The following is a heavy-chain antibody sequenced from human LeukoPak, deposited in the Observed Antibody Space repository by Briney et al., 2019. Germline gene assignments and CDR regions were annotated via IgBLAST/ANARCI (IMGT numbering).Heavy chain of an antibody. J-gene: IGHJ4*02. CDR2: ISSSGSTI. CDR1: GFTFSDYY. D-gene: IGHD1-26*01. Sequence: GGSLRLSWAASGFTFSDYYMSWIRQAPGKGLECVSYISSSGSTIYYADSVRGRFTISRDNAKNSLYLQMNSLRAEDTAVYYCARDESYGSDYWGQGTLVTVSS. CDR3: ARDESYGSDY. V-gene: IGHV3-11*01.